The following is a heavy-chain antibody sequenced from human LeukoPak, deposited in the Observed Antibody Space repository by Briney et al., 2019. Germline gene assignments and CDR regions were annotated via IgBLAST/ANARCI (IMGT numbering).Heavy chain of an antibody. Sequence: SETLSLTCAVYGGSFSGYYWRWIRQPPGNGLEWIGEINHSGSTNYNPSLKSRVTISVDTSKNQFSLKLSSVTAADTAVYYCASTRAGTWSYFDYWGQGTLVTVSS. J-gene: IGHJ4*02. CDR3: ASTRAGTWSYFDY. D-gene: IGHD3-10*01. CDR1: GGSFSGYY. CDR2: INHSGST. V-gene: IGHV4-34*01.